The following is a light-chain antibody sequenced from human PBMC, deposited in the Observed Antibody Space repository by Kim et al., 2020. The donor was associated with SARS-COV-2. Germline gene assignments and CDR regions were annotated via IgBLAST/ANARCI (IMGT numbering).Light chain of an antibody. J-gene: IGLJ2*01. CDR1: RTVFRADCN. CDR3: CSYAGSYSAV. CDR2: DVN. V-gene: IGLV2-11*01. Sequence: GHSVTIVFREPRTVFRADCNVSWYQQHPGEVPNLMIYDVNRRPSGVPDRFSGSKSGNTASLTISGLQADDEADYYCCSYAGSYSAVFGGGTQLTVL.